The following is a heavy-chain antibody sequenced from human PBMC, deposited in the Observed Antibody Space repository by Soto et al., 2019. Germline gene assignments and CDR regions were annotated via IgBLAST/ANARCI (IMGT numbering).Heavy chain of an antibody. CDR3: ARDLVRGVIDV. J-gene: IGHJ6*02. CDR2: ISSSSSYI. CDR1: GFTFSSYS. D-gene: IGHD3-10*01. V-gene: IGHV3-21*01. Sequence: EVQLVESGGGLVKPGGSPRLSCAASGFTFSSYSMNWVRQAPGKGLEWVSSISSSSSYIYYADSVKGRFTISRDNAKNSLYLQMNSLRAEDTAVYYCARDLVRGVIDVWGQGTTVTVSS.